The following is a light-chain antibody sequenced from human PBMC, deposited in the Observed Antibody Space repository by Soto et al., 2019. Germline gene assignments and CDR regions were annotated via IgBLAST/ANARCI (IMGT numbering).Light chain of an antibody. CDR2: AAS. Sequence: EIVLTQSPCTLSLSPGPRPNLSCRASQSVGSNLAWYQQKPGQAPRLLIYAASTRATGIPASFRGGGSGTEFTLTISRMQSEDFSVYYCQQYNNWSFGHGTRLEIK. V-gene: IGKV3-15*01. CDR3: QQYNNWS. CDR1: QSVGSN. J-gene: IGKJ5*01.